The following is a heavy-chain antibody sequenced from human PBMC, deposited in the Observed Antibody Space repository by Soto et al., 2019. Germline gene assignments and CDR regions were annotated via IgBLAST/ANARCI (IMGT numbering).Heavy chain of an antibody. Sequence: ASVKVSCKASGYTFTSYDINWVRQATGQGLEWMGWMNPNNGNTNYAQKFQGRVTITRNTSTSTAYMELSSLRSEDTAVYYCASLGWAYWGQGTLVTVSS. CDR1: GYTFTSYD. CDR2: MNPNNGNT. D-gene: IGHD2-2*03. CDR3: ASLGWAY. V-gene: IGHV1-8*03. J-gene: IGHJ4*02.